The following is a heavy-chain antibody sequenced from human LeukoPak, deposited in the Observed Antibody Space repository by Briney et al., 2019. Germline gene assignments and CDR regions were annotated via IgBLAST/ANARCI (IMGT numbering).Heavy chain of an antibody. J-gene: IGHJ4*02. CDR2: IYYSGST. CDR1: GGSISSSSYH. V-gene: IGHV4-39*07. D-gene: IGHD6-13*01. CDR3: ARGLMMAVAGRGEFHY. Sequence: SETLSLTCTVSGGSISSSSYHWGWIRQPPGKGLEWIGSIYYSGSTNYNPSLKSRVTISVDTSKNQFSLKLSSVTAADTAVYYCARGLMMAVAGRGEFHYWGQGTLVTVSS.